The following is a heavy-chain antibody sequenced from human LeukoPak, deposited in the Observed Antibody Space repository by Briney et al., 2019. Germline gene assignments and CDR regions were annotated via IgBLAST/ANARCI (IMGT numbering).Heavy chain of an antibody. D-gene: IGHD6-6*01. V-gene: IGHV1-18*01. CDR1: GYTFASYG. Sequence: ASVKVSCKASGYTFASYGISWVRQAPGQGLEWMGWISAYNGNTNYAQKLQGRVTMTTDTSTSTAYMELSSLRSEDTAVYYCAVSSSSNYFDYWGQGTLVTVSS. J-gene: IGHJ4*02. CDR2: ISAYNGNT. CDR3: AVSSSSNYFDY.